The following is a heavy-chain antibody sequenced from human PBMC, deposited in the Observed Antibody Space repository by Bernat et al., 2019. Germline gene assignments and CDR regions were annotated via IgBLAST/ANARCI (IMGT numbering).Heavy chain of an antibody. Sequence: EVQLVESGGGLVQPGGSLKLSCAASGFTFSGSAMHWVRQASGKGLEWVGRIRSKANSYATAYAASVNGRFTISRDDSKNTAYLQMNSLKTEDTAVYYCNRRFDYWGQGTLVTVSS. CDR2: IRSKANSYAT. V-gene: IGHV3-73*02. CDR3: NRRFDY. CDR1: GFTFSGSA. J-gene: IGHJ4*02.